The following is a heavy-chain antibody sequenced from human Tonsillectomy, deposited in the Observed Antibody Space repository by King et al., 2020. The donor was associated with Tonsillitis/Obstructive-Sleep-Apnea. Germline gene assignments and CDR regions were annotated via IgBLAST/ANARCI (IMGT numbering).Heavy chain of an antibody. CDR2: INTNTGNP. V-gene: IGHV7-4-1*02. D-gene: IGHD6-13*01. CDR3: ARVRMGYSRTSPTYYMDV. CDR1: GYTLTSNA. Sequence: QLVQSGSELKKPGASVKVSCKASGYTLTSNAMNWVRQAPGQGLEWMGGINTNTGNPTYAQGFTGRFVFSLATSVSTAYLQISSLKAEDTAVYYCARVRMGYSRTSPTYYMDVWGKGTTVTVSS. J-gene: IGHJ6*03.